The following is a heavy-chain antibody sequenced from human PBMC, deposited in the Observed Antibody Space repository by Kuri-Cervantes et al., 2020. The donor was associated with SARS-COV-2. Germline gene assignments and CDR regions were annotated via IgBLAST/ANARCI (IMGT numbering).Heavy chain of an antibody. D-gene: IGHD3-22*01. Sequence: SETLCLTCTVYGGSISSYYWSWIRQPPGKGLEWIGDIYYSGSTNYNPSLKSRVTISVDTSKNQFSLKLSSVTAADTAVYYCARGDYYDSSGYYFRFLDYWGQGTLVTVSS. J-gene: IGHJ4*02. CDR2: IYYSGST. CDR1: GGSISSYY. V-gene: IGHV4-59*01. CDR3: ARGDYYDSSGYYFRFLDY.